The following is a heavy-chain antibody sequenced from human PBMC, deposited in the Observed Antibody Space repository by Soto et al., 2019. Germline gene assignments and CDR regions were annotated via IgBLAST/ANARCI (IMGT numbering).Heavy chain of an antibody. CDR2: FDPEDGET. D-gene: IGHD1-1*01. Sequence: GASLKVSCKVSGYTLTELSMHWVRQAPGKGLEWMGGFDPEDGETIYAQKFQGRVTMTEDTSTDTAYMELSSLRSEDTAVYYCATDTPYGVERSGPFDYWGQGTLVTVSS. CDR3: ATDTPYGVERSGPFDY. CDR1: GYTLTELS. J-gene: IGHJ4*02. V-gene: IGHV1-24*01.